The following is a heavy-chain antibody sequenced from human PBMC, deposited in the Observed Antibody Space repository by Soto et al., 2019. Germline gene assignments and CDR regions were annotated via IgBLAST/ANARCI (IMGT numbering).Heavy chain of an antibody. CDR1: GFTFSSYA. D-gene: IGHD3-3*01. CDR3: TTDTPIDDFWRGYTTNTYYGMYF. V-gene: IGHV3-23*01. CDR2: ISGSGGST. J-gene: IGHJ6*02. Sequence: EVQLLESGGGLVQPGGSLRLSCEASGFTFSSYAMSWVRQAPGKGLEWVSAISGSGGSTYYADSVKGRFTISRDNSKNTQYLQMNSLRDEDTAVYYCTTDTPIDDFWRGYTTNTYYGMYFWGQGTTVTFSS.